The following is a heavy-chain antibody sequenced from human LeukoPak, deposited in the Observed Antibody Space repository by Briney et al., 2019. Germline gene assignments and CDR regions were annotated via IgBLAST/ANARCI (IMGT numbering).Heavy chain of an antibody. CDR2: IYYSGST. J-gene: IGHJ6*02. CDR3: ARDYGDYYYYYGMDV. V-gene: IGHV4-30-4*01. D-gene: IGHD4-17*01. CDR1: GGSISSGDYY. Sequence: PSQTLSLTCTVSGGSISSGDYYWSWIRQPPGKGLEWIGYIYYSGSTYYHPSLKSRVTISVDTSKNQFSLKLSSVTAADTAVYYCARDYGDYYYYYGMDVWGQGTTVTVSS.